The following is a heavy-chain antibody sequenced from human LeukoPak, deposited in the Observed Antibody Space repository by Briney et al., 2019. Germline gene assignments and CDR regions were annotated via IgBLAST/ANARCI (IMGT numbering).Heavy chain of an antibody. CDR3: ARDFGAPAP. CDR2: INVDGSRT. J-gene: IGHJ5*02. CDR1: GFTFSNYW. D-gene: IGHD3-3*01. V-gene: IGHV3-74*01. Sequence: GRSLRLSCAASGFTFSNYWMHCVRQAAGEGMVWVSRINVDGSRTNYADSVKGRFTISRDNAKNTLYLQMSILRVEDTALYYCARDFGAPAPWGQGTLVTVSS.